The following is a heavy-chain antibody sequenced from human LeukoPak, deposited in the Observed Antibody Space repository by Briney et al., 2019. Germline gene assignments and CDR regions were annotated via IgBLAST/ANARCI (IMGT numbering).Heavy chain of an antibody. CDR3: ATSYFDISGYYDY. CDR2: ISANKANT. J-gene: IGHJ4*02. CDR1: GYTFTSYG. V-gene: IGHV1-18*01. Sequence: ASVKVSCKASGYTFTSYGVSWVRQAPGQGLEWMGWISANKANTNYAQKLQGRVTITTDTSTSTAYMELRSLRSDDTAVYYCATSYFDISGYYDYWGQGTLVTVSS. D-gene: IGHD3-22*01.